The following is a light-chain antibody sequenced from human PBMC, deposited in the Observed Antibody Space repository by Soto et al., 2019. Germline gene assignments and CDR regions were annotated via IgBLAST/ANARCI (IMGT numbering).Light chain of an antibody. CDR1: SSDVGSYNL. CDR3: GSYAGSSAGV. J-gene: IGLJ3*02. Sequence: QSALTQPASVSGSPGQSITMSCTGTSSDVGSYNLVSWYQQHPGKAPKLMICEGSKRPSGVSNRCSGSKSGNTASLTISGLQAEYEADYYCGSYAGSSAGVFGGGTKLTVL. V-gene: IGLV2-23*01. CDR2: EGS.